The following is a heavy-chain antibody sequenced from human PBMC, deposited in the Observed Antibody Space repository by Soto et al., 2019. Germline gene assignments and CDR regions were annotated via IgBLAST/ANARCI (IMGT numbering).Heavy chain of an antibody. CDR2: INHSGST. CDR1: GGSFSGYY. D-gene: IGHD3-16*01. Sequence: PSETLSLTCAVYGGSFSGYYWSWIRQPPGKGLEWIGEINHSGSTNYNPPLKSRVTISVDTSKNQFSLKLSSVTAADTAVYYCARVSSWGFDYWGQGTLVTVSS. V-gene: IGHV4-34*01. J-gene: IGHJ4*02. CDR3: ARVSSWGFDY.